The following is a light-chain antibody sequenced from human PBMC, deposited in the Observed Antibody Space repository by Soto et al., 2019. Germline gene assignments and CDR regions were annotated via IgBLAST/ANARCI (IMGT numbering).Light chain of an antibody. CDR3: QQRGNWPLT. CDR1: QRVSSY. Sequence: EIVLTQSPATLSLSPGEKATLSCRPSQRVSSYLAWYQQKPGQAPSLLIYDASKRATGIPARFSGSGSGTDFTLTISSPEPEDFAVYYCQQRGNWPLTFGGGTKVEIK. J-gene: IGKJ4*01. V-gene: IGKV3-11*01. CDR2: DAS.